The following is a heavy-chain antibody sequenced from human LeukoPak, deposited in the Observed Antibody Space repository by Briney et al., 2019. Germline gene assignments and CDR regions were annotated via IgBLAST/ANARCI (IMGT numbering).Heavy chain of an antibody. CDR3: ARGRPYSSSGGYNWFDP. CDR2: IYSGGST. CDR1: EFSVGSNY. J-gene: IGHJ5*02. V-gene: IGHV3-66*01. Sequence: GGSLRLSCAASEFSVGSNYMTWVRQAPGKGLEWVSLIYSGGSTYYADSVKGRFTISRDNSKNTLYLQMNSLRAEDTAVYYCARGRPYSSSGGYNWFDPWGQGTLVTVSS. D-gene: IGHD6-13*01.